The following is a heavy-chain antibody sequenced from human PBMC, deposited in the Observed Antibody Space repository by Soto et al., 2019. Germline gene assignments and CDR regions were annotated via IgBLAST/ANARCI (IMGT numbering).Heavy chain of an antibody. CDR2: ISAYNGNA. D-gene: IGHD6-6*01. V-gene: IGHV1-18*01. CDR1: GYAFTSYG. CDR3: ARGRVYSSSTNYYGMDV. Sequence: GASVKVSCKASGYAFTSYGISWVRQAPGQGLEWMGWISAYNGNANYAQKFQGRVTITTDKSTSTAYMELRSLRSEDTAVYYCARGRVYSSSTNYYGMDVWGQGTTVTVSS. J-gene: IGHJ6*02.